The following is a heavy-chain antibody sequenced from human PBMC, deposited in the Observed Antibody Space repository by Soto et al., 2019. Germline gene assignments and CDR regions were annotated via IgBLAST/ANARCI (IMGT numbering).Heavy chain of an antibody. CDR1: GYTFTNYA. Sequence: GASVKVSCKASGYTFTNYAMHWMRQAPGQRLEWMGWINTGNGNTKYSQKFQGRVTITRDTSASTAYVELSSLRTEDTAVYYCARGPGGPDGPGDYWGQGTLVTVSS. CDR3: ARGPGGPDGPGDY. CDR2: INTGNGNT. J-gene: IGHJ4*02. V-gene: IGHV1-3*04. D-gene: IGHD2-15*01.